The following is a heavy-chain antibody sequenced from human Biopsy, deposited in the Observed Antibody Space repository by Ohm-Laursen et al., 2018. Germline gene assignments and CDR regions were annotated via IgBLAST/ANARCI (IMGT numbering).Heavy chain of an antibody. CDR3: VRGVDYYDPYHYYALDV. CDR1: GESFNGYY. CDR2: INHSGRT. V-gene: IGHV4-34*01. D-gene: IGHD3-22*01. J-gene: IGHJ6*02. Sequence: TLSLTCAMYGESFNGYYWSWIRQTPGKGLEWIGEINHSGRTNYNPSLKSRVTISVDTSKNQSSLKVRSVTAADTAVYYCVRGVDYYDPYHYYALDVWGQGTTVTVSS.